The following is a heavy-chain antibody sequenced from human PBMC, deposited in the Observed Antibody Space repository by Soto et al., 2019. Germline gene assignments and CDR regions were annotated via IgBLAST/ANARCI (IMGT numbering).Heavy chain of an antibody. V-gene: IGHV4-30-2*01. CDR2: IYHSGST. CDR1: GDSITSAGFS. Sequence: LQLQESASGLVKPSQTLSLTCAASGDSITSAGFSWTWIRQPPGKGLEWIGYIYHSGSTYYNPSLRSRVTMSGDMSKNQCALKLTSVAAADTAMYYFAREAMTGLYGYFEYCGQGTLVTVSS. J-gene: IGHJ4*02. CDR3: AREAMTGLYGYFEY. D-gene: IGHD3-10*01.